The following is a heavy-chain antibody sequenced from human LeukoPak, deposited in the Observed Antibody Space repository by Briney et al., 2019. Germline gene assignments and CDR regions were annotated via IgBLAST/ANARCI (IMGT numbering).Heavy chain of an antibody. J-gene: IGHJ4*02. V-gene: IGHV3-21*01. Sequence: PGGSLRLPCTPSGFTFSNYYMNWVRQAPGKGLEFVSSISSSSTYIYYADSVKGRFTISRDDAKNSLYLQMNSLIAEDTALYYCARDQRGGTYSDYWGQGTLVTVSS. CDR2: ISSSSTYI. CDR1: GFTFSNYY. D-gene: IGHD1-26*01. CDR3: ARDQRGGTYSDY.